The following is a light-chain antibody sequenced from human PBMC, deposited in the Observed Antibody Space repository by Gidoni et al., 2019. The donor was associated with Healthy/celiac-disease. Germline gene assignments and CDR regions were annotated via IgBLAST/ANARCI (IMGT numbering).Light chain of an antibody. J-gene: IGKJ4*01. V-gene: IGKV3-11*01. CDR1: QSVSSY. CDR3: QQRSNWPLT. Sequence: EIVLTQAPPTLSLSPGERATLSCRASQSVSSYLAWYQQKPGQAPRFSGSGSGTDFTLTISSLEPEDFAVYYCQQRSNWPLTFGGGTKVEIK.